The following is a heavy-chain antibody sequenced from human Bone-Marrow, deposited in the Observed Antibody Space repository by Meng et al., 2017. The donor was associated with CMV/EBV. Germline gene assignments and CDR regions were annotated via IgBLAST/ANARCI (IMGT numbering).Heavy chain of an antibody. CDR1: GGSFSGYY. D-gene: IGHD6-19*01. Sequence: QVPLQPCGAGLLKPSDTLSLPCAVYGGSFSGYYWSWIRQPPGKGLEWIGEINHSGSTNYNPSLKSRVTISVDTSKNQFSLKLSSVTAADTAVYYCARAQAVAGRFCVYWGQGTLVTVSS. CDR2: INHSGST. J-gene: IGHJ4*02. CDR3: ARAQAVAGRFCVY. V-gene: IGHV4-34*01.